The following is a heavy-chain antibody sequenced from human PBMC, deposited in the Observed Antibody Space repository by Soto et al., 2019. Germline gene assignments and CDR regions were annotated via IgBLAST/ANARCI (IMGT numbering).Heavy chain of an antibody. CDR3: SGGVGDAF. CDR2: INQGGREE. Sequence: EVHLVESGGGLVQTGGSLRLSCAIFESTVSRDWMNWVRQAPGKGLEWVAHINQGGREEYYVDSVEGRFTISRDNAKKSLYLQMNSLRPADTAMYYCSGGVGDAFWGQGTLVTVSS. J-gene: IGHJ4*02. V-gene: IGHV3-7*04. D-gene: IGHD1-26*01. CDR1: ESTVSRDW.